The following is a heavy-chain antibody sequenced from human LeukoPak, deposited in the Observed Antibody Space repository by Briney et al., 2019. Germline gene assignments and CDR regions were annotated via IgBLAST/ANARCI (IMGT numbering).Heavy chain of an antibody. V-gene: IGHV1-18*01. D-gene: IGHD6-13*01. CDR3: ARDRVGQQLVLQWFDP. Sequence: ASVKVSCKASGYTFTSYGISWVRQAPGQGLEWMGWISAYNGNTNYAQKLQGRVTMTPDTSTSTAYMALRSLRSDDTAVYYCARDRVGQQLVLQWFDPWGQGTLVTVSS. J-gene: IGHJ5*02. CDR1: GYTFTSYG. CDR2: ISAYNGNT.